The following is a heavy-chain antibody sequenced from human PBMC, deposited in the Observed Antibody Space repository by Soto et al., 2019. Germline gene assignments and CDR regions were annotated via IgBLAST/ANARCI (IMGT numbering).Heavy chain of an antibody. Sequence: EVQLVESGGGLVKPGESLRLSCAASGFTFNYFTMNWVRQAPGKGLEWVASISSSSSHKYSADSVRGRFTFSRDNANNSLYLQTNTLRAEDTAVYSRARLRSDAFDIWGQGTLVTVSS. J-gene: IGHJ3*02. V-gene: IGHV3-21*04. CDR1: GFTFNYFT. CDR3: ARLRSDAFDI. CDR2: ISSSSSHK.